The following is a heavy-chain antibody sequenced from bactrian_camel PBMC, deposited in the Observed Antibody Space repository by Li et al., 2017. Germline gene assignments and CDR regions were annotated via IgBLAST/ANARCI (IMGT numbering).Heavy chain of an antibody. D-gene: IGHD6*01. V-gene: IGHV3S53*01. CDR2: ISNVGDR. CDR3: AADRYGGSWNLGTLCVRTEQKHSY. J-gene: IGHJ4*01. CDR1: GYASSSYC. Sequence: HVQLVESGGGSVQEGGSLRLSCGGSGYASSSYCVAWFRQVPGKEREGVAAISNVGDRTYADSVQGRFTISQDNAKNSVYLQMDNLKPEDTAMYYCAADRYGGSWNLGTLCVRTEQKHSYWGQGTQVTVS.